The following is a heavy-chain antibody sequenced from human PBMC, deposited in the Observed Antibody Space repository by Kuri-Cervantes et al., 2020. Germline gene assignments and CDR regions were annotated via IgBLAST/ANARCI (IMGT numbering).Heavy chain of an antibody. CDR3: ARASPRAYYDSSGYYYDAFDI. V-gene: IGHV1-8*02. CDR1: GYTFTSYD. Sequence: ASVKVSCKASGYTFTSYDINWVRQATGQGLEWMGWMNPNSGNTGYAQKFQGRVTMTRDSSISTADMELSSLRSEDTAVYYCARASPRAYYDSSGYYYDAFDIWGQGTMVTVSS. D-gene: IGHD3-22*01. J-gene: IGHJ3*02. CDR2: MNPNSGNT.